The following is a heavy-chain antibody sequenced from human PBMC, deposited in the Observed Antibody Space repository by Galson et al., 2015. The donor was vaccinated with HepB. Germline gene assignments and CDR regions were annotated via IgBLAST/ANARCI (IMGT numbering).Heavy chain of an antibody. D-gene: IGHD6-19*01. J-gene: IGHJ4*02. CDR1: GFSLSTSGMC. CDR3: ARMEGGSSGWYYFDY. CDR2: IDWDDDK. V-gene: IGHV2-70*01. Sequence: PALVKPTQTLTLTCTFSGFSLSTSGMCVSWIRQPPGKALEWLALIDWDDDKYYSTSLKTRLTISKDTSKNQVVLTMTNMDPVDTATYYCARMEGGSSGWYYFDYWGQGTLVTVSS.